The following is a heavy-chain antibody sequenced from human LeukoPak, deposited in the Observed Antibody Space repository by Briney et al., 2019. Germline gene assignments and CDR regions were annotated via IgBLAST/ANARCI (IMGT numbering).Heavy chain of an antibody. CDR2: IYDSGIT. J-gene: IGHJ4*02. V-gene: IGHV4-38-2*01. D-gene: IGHD1-26*01. Sequence: SETLSLTCAVSSYSISSGSYWGCIRPPPGKGLEWIGSIYDSGITYYTPSLKSRVAITVDTAKIQFSLELSSVTAADRALYYCAKVSVGFTKSFEYWGEGTLLTVSS. CDR1: SYSISSGSY. CDR3: AKVSVGFTKSFEY.